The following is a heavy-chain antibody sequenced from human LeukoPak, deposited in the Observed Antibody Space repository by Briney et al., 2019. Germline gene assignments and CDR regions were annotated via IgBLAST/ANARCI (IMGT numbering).Heavy chain of an antibody. CDR3: ARGGYSSSSHHFRY. CDR2: ISSSGSTI. D-gene: IGHD6-13*01. J-gene: IGHJ4*02. Sequence: GGSLRLSCAASGFTFSSYEMNWVRQAPGKGLEWVSYISSSGSTIYYAESVKGRFTISRDNAKNSLYLQMNSLRAEDTAVYHCARGGYSSSSHHFRYWGQGTLVTVSS. CDR1: GFTFSSYE. V-gene: IGHV3-48*03.